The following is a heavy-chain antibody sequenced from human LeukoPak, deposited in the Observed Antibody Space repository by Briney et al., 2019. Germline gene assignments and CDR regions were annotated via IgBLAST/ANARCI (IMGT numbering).Heavy chain of an antibody. D-gene: IGHD2-15*01. J-gene: IGHJ4*02. CDR1: GYTFTSHW. CDR2: IYTGDSDT. V-gene: IGHV5-51*01. CDR3: VRLATLTTTDY. Sequence: GESLKISCQGSGYTFTSHWIGWVRQMPGKGLEWMGIIYTGDSDTKYSPSFRGQVTMSVDKSVSTAYLQWSSLKASDTATYYCVRLATLTTTDYWGQGTLVTVSS.